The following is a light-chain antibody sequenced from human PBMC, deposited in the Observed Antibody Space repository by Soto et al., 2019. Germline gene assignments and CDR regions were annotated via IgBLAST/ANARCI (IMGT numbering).Light chain of an antibody. CDR2: WAS. CDR1: QSVLNSSNNKSY. CDR3: QQYYSLPYT. V-gene: IGKV4-1*01. Sequence: DIVMTQSPDSLAVSLGERATINCKSSQSVLNSSNNKSYSAWYQQKPGQTPKMLIYWASTRQSGVTDRFSGSGSETDFTLTISSLQAEDVAVYHCQQYYSLPYTFGQGTKLEIK. J-gene: IGKJ2*01.